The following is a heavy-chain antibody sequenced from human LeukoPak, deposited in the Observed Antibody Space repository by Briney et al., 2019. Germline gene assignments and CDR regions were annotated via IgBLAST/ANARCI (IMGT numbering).Heavy chain of an antibody. D-gene: IGHD4-17*01. Sequence: SETLSLTCAIYGGSFSGYYWCWIRQPPGKGLEWIGEINHSGSTNYNPSLKSRVTISVDTSKNQFSLKLSSVTAADTAVYYCARMTTVTTSYYYGMDVWGQGTTVTVSS. CDR1: GGSFSGYY. V-gene: IGHV4-34*01. J-gene: IGHJ6*02. CDR3: ARMTTVTTSYYYGMDV. CDR2: INHSGST.